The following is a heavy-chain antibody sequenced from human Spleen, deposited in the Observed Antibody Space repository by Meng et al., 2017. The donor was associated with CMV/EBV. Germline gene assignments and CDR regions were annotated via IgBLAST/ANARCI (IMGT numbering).Heavy chain of an antibody. CDR1: GYSISSGYY. D-gene: IGHD1-26*01. CDR2: IFHAGDT. J-gene: IGHJ5*02. V-gene: IGHV4-38-2*01. CDR3: ARHPSIVGALGWFDP. Sequence: ESLKISCHVSGYSISSGYYWGWIRQPPGKGLQWIGSIFHAGDTYYNPALSSRVTISVDTSKNQFSLRLSSVTAADTAVYYCARHPSIVGALGWFDPWGQGTLVTVSS.